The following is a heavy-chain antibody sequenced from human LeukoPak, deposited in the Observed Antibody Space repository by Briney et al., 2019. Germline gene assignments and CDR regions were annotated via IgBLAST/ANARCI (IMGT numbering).Heavy chain of an antibody. J-gene: IGHJ4*02. CDR2: ISYSGST. D-gene: IGHD6-19*01. V-gene: IGHV4-59*01. CDR1: GGSISGYY. Sequence: SETLSLTCTVSGGSISGYYWSWIRQPPGKGLEWVGYISYSGSTNYKPSLKSRVTISVDTSKNQFSLKLSSVTAADTAIYYCAREGRAGSLFAYWGKEPLVTVSS. CDR3: AREGRAGSLFAY.